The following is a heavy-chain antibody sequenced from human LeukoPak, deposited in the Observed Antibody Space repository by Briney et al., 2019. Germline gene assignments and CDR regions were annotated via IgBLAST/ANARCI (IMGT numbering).Heavy chain of an antibody. J-gene: IGHJ3*02. CDR2: INPNSGGT. CDR1: GYTFTGYY. V-gene: IGHV1-2*02. D-gene: IGHD3-3*01. CDR3: ARVAGNAIFGVVNNAFDI. Sequence: ASVKVSCKASGYTFTGYYMHWVRQAPGQGLEWMGWINPNSGGTNYAQKFQGRVTMTRDTSISTAYMELSRLRSDDTAVYYCARVAGNAIFGVVNNAFDIWGQGTMVTVSS.